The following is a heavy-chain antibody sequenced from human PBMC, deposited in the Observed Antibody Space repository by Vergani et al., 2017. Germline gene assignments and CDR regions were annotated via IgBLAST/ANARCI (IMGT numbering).Heavy chain of an antibody. CDR2: ISSSSSYT. CDR3: ARERRAVAGYGMDV. Sequence: QVQLVESGGGLVKPGGSLRLSCAASGFTFSDYYMSWIRQAPGKGLEWVSYISSSSSYTNYADSVKGRFTISRENAKNSLYLQMNSLRAEDTAVYYCARERRAVAGYGMDVWGQGTTVTVSS. D-gene: IGHD6-19*01. V-gene: IGHV3-11*05. CDR1: GFTFSDYY. J-gene: IGHJ6*02.